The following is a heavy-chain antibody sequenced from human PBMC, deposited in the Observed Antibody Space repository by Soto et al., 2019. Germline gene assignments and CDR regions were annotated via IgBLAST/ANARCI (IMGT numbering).Heavy chain of an antibody. V-gene: IGHV3-30*18. D-gene: IGHD3-3*01. CDR1: GFTFSSYG. CDR2: ISYDGSNK. CDR3: AKERPDGYYDFWSGYYMDGMDV. J-gene: IGHJ6*02. Sequence: GGSLRLSCAASGFTFSSYGMHWVRQAPGKGLEWVAVISYDGSNKYYADSVKGRFTISRDNSKNTLYLQMNSLRAEDTAVYYCAKERPDGYYDFWSGYYMDGMDVWGQGTTVTVYS.